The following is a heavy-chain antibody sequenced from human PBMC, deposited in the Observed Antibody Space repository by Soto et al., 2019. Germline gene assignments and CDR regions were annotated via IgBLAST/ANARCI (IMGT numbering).Heavy chain of an antibody. J-gene: IGHJ6*02. CDR1: GYTFTSYY. CDR2: FNPTGDTA. V-gene: IGHV1-46*01. CDR3: ARGGRIVDTGSGYYYYYHAMDV. D-gene: IGHD5-18*01. Sequence: GASVQVSCKASGYTFTSYYIHWVRQAPGQGLEWMGIFNPTGDTASYAQKIQGRVTMTRDTSTGTAYMGLGSLSSEDTAVYYCARGGRIVDTGSGYYYYYHAMDVWGQGTTVTVSS.